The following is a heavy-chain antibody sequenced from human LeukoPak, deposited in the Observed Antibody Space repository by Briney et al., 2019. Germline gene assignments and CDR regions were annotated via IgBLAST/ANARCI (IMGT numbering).Heavy chain of an antibody. J-gene: IGHJ4*02. Sequence: MSSETLSLTCSVSGGSISSYYWTWIRQPPGKGLEWIGYISDSGNANYNPSLQSQVSISVDTSKNQFSLKLSSVTAADTAVYYCARTRKTYYDSSGYYSAFDCWGQGILVTVSS. D-gene: IGHD3-22*01. CDR3: ARTRKTYYDSSGYYSAFDC. V-gene: IGHV4-59*01. CDR2: ISDSGNA. CDR1: GGSISSYY.